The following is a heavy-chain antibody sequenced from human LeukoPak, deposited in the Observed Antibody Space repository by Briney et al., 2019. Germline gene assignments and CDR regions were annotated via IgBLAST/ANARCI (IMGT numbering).Heavy chain of an antibody. V-gene: IGHV4-38-2*02. Sequence: SETLSLTCTVSGYSISTGYYWDWIRQPPGKGLEWIGNIYHSGTTYYNPSLKSRVTISVDTSKNQFSLKLSSVTAADTAVYYCARTTEGGYTYDYFYYYYMDVWGKGTTVAISS. D-gene: IGHD5-18*01. CDR2: IYHSGTT. CDR3: ARTTEGGYTYDYFYYYYMDV. J-gene: IGHJ6*03. CDR1: GYSISTGYY.